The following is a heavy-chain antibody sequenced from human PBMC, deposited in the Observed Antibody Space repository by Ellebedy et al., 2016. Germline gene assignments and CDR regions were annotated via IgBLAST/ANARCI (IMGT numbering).Heavy chain of an antibody. D-gene: IGHD5-12*01. CDR2: IYAGDSDP. CDR1: RLTFSTYG. Sequence: GGSLRLSCAASRLTFSTYGISWVRQMPGKGLEWMGLIYAGDSDPKYSPSFQGQVTFSVDRSINTAYLQWTSLKAADSATYYCAHGGAGSGTTSLFYWGQGTLVTVPS. CDR3: AHGGAGSGTTSLFY. V-gene: IGHV5-51*01. J-gene: IGHJ4*02.